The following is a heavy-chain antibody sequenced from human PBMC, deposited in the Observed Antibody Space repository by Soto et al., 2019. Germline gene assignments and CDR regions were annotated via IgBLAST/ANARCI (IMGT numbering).Heavy chain of an antibody. Sequence: GSLRLSCAASGFSVSSNYMSWVRQAPGKGLEWVPVMYSGGATYYADSVKGRFTISRDNSNNTVNLQMSSLRAEDTAVYYCATGGSLDYWGPGALVTVSS. CDR2: MYSGGAT. J-gene: IGHJ4*02. V-gene: IGHV3-53*01. CDR1: GFSVSSNY. CDR3: ATGGSLDY. D-gene: IGHD3-10*01.